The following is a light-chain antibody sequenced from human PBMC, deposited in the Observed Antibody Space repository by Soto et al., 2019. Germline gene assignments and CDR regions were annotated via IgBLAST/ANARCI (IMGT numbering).Light chain of an antibody. CDR1: SSNIGSDY. Sequence: QSVLTQPPSVSAAPGQKVTISCSGSSSNIGSDYVSWYQHVPGTAPKLLIYDNDKRPSGIPDRFSGSKSGTSATLGITGLQTGDEADYYCGTWDYSLSAVVFGGGTKVTVL. V-gene: IGLV1-51*01. CDR3: GTWDYSLSAVV. CDR2: DND. J-gene: IGLJ2*01.